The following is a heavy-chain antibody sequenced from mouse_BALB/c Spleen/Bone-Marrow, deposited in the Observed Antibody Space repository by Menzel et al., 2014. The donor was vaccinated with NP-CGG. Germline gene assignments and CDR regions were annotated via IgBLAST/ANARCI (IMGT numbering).Heavy chain of an antibody. V-gene: IGHV14-3*02. Sequence: EVQLQQSGAELVKPGASVKLSCTASGFNIKDTYMHWVRQRPEQGLEWIGRFGPANGNTKYDPKFQGKATITADTSSNTAYLQLSSLTSEDTAVYYCASYVCGYYFDYWGQGTTLTVSS. J-gene: IGHJ2*01. CDR3: ASYVCGYYFDY. CDR2: FGPANGNT. CDR1: GFNIKDTY.